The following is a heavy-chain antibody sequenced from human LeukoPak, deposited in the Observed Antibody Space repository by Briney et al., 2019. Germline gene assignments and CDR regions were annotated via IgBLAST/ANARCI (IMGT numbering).Heavy chain of an antibody. CDR3: ARALNYYDSSGYYDY. D-gene: IGHD3-22*01. CDR2: IYYSGST. Sequence: SETLSLTCTVSGGSISSGGYYWSWIRQHPGKGLEWNGYIYYSGSTYYNPSLKSRVTISVDSSKNQFSLKLSSVTAADTAVYYCARALNYYDSSGYYDYWGQGTLVTVSS. V-gene: IGHV4-31*03. J-gene: IGHJ4*02. CDR1: GGSISSGGYY.